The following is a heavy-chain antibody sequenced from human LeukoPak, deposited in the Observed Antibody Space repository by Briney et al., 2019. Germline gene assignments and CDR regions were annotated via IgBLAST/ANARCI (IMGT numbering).Heavy chain of an antibody. V-gene: IGHV3-23*01. CDR2: ISGSGGST. Sequence: GGSLRLSCAASGFTFSSYAMSWVRQAPGKGLEWVSAISGSGGSTYYADSVKGRFTISRNNSKNTLYLQMNSLRAEDTAVYYCAKERIAVAGTKEGYYYYYYGMDVWGQGTTVTVSS. D-gene: IGHD6-19*01. CDR3: AKERIAVAGTKEGYYYYYYGMDV. J-gene: IGHJ6*02. CDR1: GFTFSSYA.